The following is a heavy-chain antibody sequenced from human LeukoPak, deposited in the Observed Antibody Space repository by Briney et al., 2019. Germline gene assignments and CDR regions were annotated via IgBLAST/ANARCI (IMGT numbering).Heavy chain of an antibody. V-gene: IGHV3-23*01. CDR2: ISGSGGST. J-gene: IGHJ4*02. D-gene: IGHD6-19*01. CDR1: AFTFSSHA. Sequence: GESLKISCAASAFTFSSHAMSWVRQAPGKGLEWVSAISGSGGSTYYADSVKGRFTISRDNSKNTLYLQMNSLRAEDTAVYYCANGGIFAPAAGTDYWGQGTLVTVSS. CDR3: ANGGIFAPAAGTDY.